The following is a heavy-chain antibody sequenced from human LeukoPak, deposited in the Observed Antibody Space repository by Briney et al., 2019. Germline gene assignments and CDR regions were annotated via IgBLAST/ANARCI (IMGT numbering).Heavy chain of an antibody. CDR3: ARDIYYCSSTSCPLGVFDL. D-gene: IGHD2-2*01. V-gene: IGHV3-21*01. CDR1: GFTFSSYS. J-gene: IGHJ2*01. CDR2: ISSSSSYI. Sequence: PGGSLRLSCAASGFTFSSYSMNWVRQAPGKGLEWVSSISSSSSYIYYADSVKGRFTISRDNAKNSLYLQMNSLRAEDTAVYYCARDIYYCSSTSCPLGVFDLWGRGTLVTVSS.